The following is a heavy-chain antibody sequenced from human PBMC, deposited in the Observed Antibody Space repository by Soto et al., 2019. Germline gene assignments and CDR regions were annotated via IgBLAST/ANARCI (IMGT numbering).Heavy chain of an antibody. CDR2: ISGSGGST. Sequence: GGSLILSCAASGFTFSSYAMSWVRQAPGKGLEWVPAISGSGGSTYYADSVKGRFTISRDNSKNTLYLQMNSLRAEDTAVYYCAKAWQQLTPFDYWGQGTLVTVSS. D-gene: IGHD6-13*01. V-gene: IGHV3-23*01. J-gene: IGHJ4*02. CDR1: GFTFSSYA. CDR3: AKAWQQLTPFDY.